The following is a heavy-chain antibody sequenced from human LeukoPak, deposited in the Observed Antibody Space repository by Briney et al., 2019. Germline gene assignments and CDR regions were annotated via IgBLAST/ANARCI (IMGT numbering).Heavy chain of an antibody. Sequence: PGGSLRLSCAASGFTFSSYAMSWVRQAPGKGLKWVSAISGSGGSTYYADSAKGRFTISRDNSKNTLYLQMNSLRAEDTAVYYCAIHLAAVTTSPFDYWGQGTLVTVSS. CDR2: ISGSGGST. J-gene: IGHJ4*02. CDR1: GFTFSSYA. D-gene: IGHD4-17*01. V-gene: IGHV3-23*01. CDR3: AIHLAAVTTSPFDY.